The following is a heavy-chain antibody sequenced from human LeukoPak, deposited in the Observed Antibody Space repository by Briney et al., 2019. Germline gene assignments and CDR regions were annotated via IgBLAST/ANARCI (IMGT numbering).Heavy chain of an antibody. CDR3: AKDGLYYGSGSYYDY. CDR1: GFTFSSYA. D-gene: IGHD3-10*01. V-gene: IGHV3-23*01. CDR2: ISGSGGST. Sequence: GGSLRLSCAASGFTFSSYAMSWVRQVPGKGLEWVSAISGSGGSTYYADSVKGRFTISRDNSKSTLYLQMNSLRAEDTAVYYCAKDGLYYGSGSYYDYWGQGTLVTVSS. J-gene: IGHJ4*02.